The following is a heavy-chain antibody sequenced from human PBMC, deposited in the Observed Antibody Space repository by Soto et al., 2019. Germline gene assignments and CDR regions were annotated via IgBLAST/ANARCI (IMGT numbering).Heavy chain of an antibody. CDR1: GFTFSSYA. V-gene: IGHV3-30-3*01. CDR3: ARDLLNPFDY. J-gene: IGHJ4*02. Sequence: GGSLRLSCAASGFTFSSYAMHWVRQAPGKGLEWVAVISYDGSNKYYADSVKGRFTISRDNSKNTLYLQMNSLRAEDTAVYYCARDLLNPFDYWGQGTLVTVSS. CDR2: ISYDGSNK.